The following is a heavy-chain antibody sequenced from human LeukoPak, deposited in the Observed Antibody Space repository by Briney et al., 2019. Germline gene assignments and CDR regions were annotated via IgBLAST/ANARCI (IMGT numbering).Heavy chain of an antibody. J-gene: IGHJ4*02. CDR1: GFTSSSYW. D-gene: IGHD3-22*01. V-gene: IGHV3-7*01. Sequence: GGSLRLSCAASGFTSSSYWMSWVRQAPGKGLEWVANIKQDGSEKYYVDSVKGRFTISRDNAKNSLYLQMNSLRAEDTAVYYCARDLKDSSGYSGGWGQGTLVTVSS. CDR2: IKQDGSEK. CDR3: ARDLKDSSGYSGG.